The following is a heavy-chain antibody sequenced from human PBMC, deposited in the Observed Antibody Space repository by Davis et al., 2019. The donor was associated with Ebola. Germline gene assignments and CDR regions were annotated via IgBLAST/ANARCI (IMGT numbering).Heavy chain of an antibody. V-gene: IGHV4-39*02. CDR3: ARLSPVGATVDY. CDR1: DDSISSSRYH. CDR2: FYDSGST. J-gene: IGHJ4*02. Sequence: PSETLSLTCAVSDDSISSSRYHWGWVRQSPDKGLEWIGNFYDSGSTYYNPSFRSRVTISVDSTNNHFSLRLTSVTAADTAVYYCARLSPVGATVDYWGQGSLVTVSS. D-gene: IGHD1-26*01.